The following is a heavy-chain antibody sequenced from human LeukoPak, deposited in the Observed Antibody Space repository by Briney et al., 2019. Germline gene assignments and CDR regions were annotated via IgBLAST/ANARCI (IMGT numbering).Heavy chain of an antibody. Sequence: PSETLSLPCAVYGGSFSGYYWSWIRQPPGKGLEWIGEINHSGSTNYNPSLKSRVTISVDTSKNQFSLKLSSVTAADTAVYYCARGVLGYCSGGSCYQWFDPWGQGTLVTVSS. CDR2: INHSGST. CDR3: ARGVLGYCSGGSCYQWFDP. J-gene: IGHJ5*02. D-gene: IGHD2-15*01. V-gene: IGHV4-34*01. CDR1: GGSFSGYY.